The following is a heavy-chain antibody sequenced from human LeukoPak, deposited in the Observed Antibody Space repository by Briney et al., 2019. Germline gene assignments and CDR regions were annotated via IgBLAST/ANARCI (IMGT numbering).Heavy chain of an antibody. CDR3: ARDKGRDNYDSSGILDY. CDR1: GYTFTSYY. V-gene: IGHV1-46*01. J-gene: IGHJ4*02. D-gene: IGHD3-22*01. CDR2: INPSGGST. Sequence: ASVKVSCKASGYTFTSYYMHWVRQAPGQGLEWMGIINPSGGSTSYAQKFQGRVTMTRDMSTSTIYMELSSLRSEDTAVYYCARDKGRDNYDSSGILDYWGQGTLVTVSS.